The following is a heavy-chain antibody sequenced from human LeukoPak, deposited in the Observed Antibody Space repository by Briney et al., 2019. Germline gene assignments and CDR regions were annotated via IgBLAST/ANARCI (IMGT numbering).Heavy chain of an antibody. Sequence: PSETLSLTCTVSGGSISSSSYYWGWIRQPPGKGLEWIGSIYYSGSTYYNPSLKSRVTISVDTSKNQFSLKLSSVTAADTAVYYCARHEAERGSGSYYYYPYNWFDPWGQGTLVTVSS. D-gene: IGHD3-10*01. CDR2: IYYSGST. J-gene: IGHJ5*02. CDR1: GGSISSSSYY. CDR3: ARHEAERGSGSYYYYPYNWFDP. V-gene: IGHV4-39*01.